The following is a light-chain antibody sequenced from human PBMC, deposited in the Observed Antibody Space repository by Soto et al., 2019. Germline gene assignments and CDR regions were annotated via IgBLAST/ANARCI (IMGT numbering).Light chain of an antibody. CDR3: CSYTSSTTYV. J-gene: IGLJ1*01. Sequence: GRAPKLIIYAVTNRPSGVSIRFSGSKSGNTASLTISGLQAEDEADYYCCSYTSSTTYVFGPGTKVTVL. CDR2: AVT. V-gene: IGLV2-14*01.